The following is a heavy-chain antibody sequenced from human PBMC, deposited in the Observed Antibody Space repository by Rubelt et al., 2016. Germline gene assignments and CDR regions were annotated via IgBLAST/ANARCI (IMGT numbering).Heavy chain of an antibody. J-gene: IGHJ4*02. CDR2: ISYDGSNK. CDR3: AREYCSGGSCYSDY. CDR1: GFTFSSYS. V-gene: IGHV3-30*03. D-gene: IGHD2-15*01. Sequence: VQLVESGGGLVQPGGSLRLSCAASGFTFSSYSMNWVRQAPGKGLEWVAVISYDGSNKYYADSVKGRFTISRDNSKNTLYLQMNSLRAEDTAVYYCAREYCSGGSCYSDYWGQGTLVTVSS.